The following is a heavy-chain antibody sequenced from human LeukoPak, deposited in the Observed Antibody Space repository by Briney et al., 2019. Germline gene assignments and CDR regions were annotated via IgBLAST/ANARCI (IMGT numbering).Heavy chain of an antibody. CDR2: ISTGDST. J-gene: IGHJ4*02. D-gene: IGHD3-9*01. CDR3: TKDPPVLRYFDWYHYYFDY. V-gene: IGHV3-23*01. Sequence: GGSLRLSCAASGFTFSNYAMSWVRQAPGKGLEWVSSISTGDSTYYANSVKGRFTISRDNSMNTVYLQMKSLRAEDTAVYYCTKDPPVLRYFDWYHYYFDYWGQGTLVTVSS. CDR1: GFTFSNYA.